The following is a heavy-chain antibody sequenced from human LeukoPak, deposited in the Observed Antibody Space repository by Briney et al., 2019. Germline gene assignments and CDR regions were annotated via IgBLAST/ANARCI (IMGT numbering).Heavy chain of an antibody. V-gene: IGHV1-69*06. CDR2: IIPIFGTA. Sequence: SVKVSCKASGGTFSSYAISWVRQAPGQGLEWMGGIIPIFGTANYAQKFQGRVTITADKSTSTAYMELSSLRSGDTAVYYCARSGYSYGYGGDYWGQGTLVTVSS. D-gene: IGHD5-18*01. CDR1: GGTFSSYA. CDR3: ARSGYSYGYGGDY. J-gene: IGHJ4*02.